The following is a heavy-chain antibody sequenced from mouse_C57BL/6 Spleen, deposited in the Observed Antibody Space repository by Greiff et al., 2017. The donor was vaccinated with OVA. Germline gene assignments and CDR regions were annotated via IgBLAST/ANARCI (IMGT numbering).Heavy chain of an antibody. V-gene: IGHV1-82*01. CDR3: AHYGSSWAY. Sequence: VKLQESGPELVKPGASVKISCKASGYAFSSSWMNWVKQRPGKGLEWIGRIYPGDGDTNYNGKFKGKATLTADKSSSTAYMQLSSLTSEDSAVYFCAHYGSSWAYWGQGTLVTVSA. J-gene: IGHJ3*01. D-gene: IGHD1-1*01. CDR2: IYPGDGDT. CDR1: GYAFSSSW.